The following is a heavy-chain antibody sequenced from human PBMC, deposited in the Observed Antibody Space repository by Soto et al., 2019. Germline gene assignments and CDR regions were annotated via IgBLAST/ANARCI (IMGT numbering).Heavy chain of an antibody. CDR2: IYYSGST. CDR1: GGSISSSSYY. Sequence: SETLSLTCTVSGGSISSSSYYWGWIRQHPGKGLEWIGYIYYSGSTYYNPSLKSRVTISVDTSKNQFSLKLSSVTAADTAVYYCARVSDFWSGYYIDYWGQGTLVTVSS. CDR3: ARVSDFWSGYYIDY. V-gene: IGHV4-31*03. D-gene: IGHD3-3*01. J-gene: IGHJ4*02.